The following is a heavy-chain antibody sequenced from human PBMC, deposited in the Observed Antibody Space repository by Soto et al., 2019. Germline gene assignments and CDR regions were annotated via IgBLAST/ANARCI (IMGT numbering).Heavy chain of an antibody. CDR3: SRDNGVTDYRLDH. CDR1: GFTFSDHG. J-gene: IGHJ4*02. V-gene: IGHV3-33*01. CDR2: IWYDGSRK. Sequence: QVQVVESGGGVVQPGRSLRLSCAVSGFTFSDHGFHWVRQAPGKGLEWVAVIWYDGSRKYYSDSVKGRFTISRDDSKNTLYLQMSSLRVEDTAMYYCSRDNGVTDYRLDHWGQGPPVTVSS. D-gene: IGHD2-21*02.